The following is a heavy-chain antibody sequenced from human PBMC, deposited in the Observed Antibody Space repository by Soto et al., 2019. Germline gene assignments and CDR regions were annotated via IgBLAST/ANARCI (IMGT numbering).Heavy chain of an antibody. CDR3: ARELPQRQGRNMDV. D-gene: IGHD1-1*01. CDR1: GGSMTSGDQY. J-gene: IGHJ6*02. CDR2: INHRGSF. Sequence: QVQLQESGPGLVKPSQTLSLTCTVTGGSMTSGDQYWTWIRHRPGEGLGWFVYINHRGSFYYNPSLKSRVSMSVDTSKIQFSLNLSSVTAADTAVYYCARELPQRQGRNMDVWGQGTTVTVSS. V-gene: IGHV4-31*03.